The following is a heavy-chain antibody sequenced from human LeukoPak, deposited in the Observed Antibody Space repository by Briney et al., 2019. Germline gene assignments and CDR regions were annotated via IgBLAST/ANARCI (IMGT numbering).Heavy chain of an antibody. J-gene: IGHJ5*02. CDR1: GGTFISYA. CDR2: IIPIFGTA. D-gene: IGHD3-10*01. CDR3: ARGSDGSGSLVGT. Sequence: SVKVSCKASGGTFISYAISWVRQAPGQGLEWVGGIIPIFGTANYAQKFQGRVTITADKSTSTAYMELSSLRSEDTAVYYCARGSDGSGSLVGTWGQGTLVTVSS. V-gene: IGHV1-69*06.